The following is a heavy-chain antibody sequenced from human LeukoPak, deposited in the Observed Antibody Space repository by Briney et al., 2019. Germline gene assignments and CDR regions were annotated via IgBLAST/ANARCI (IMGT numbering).Heavy chain of an antibody. CDR1: GGSISSGSYY. Sequence: SQTLSLTCTVSGGSISSGSYYWSWIRQPAGKGLEWIGRIYTSGNTNYNPSLKSRVTISVDTSKNQFSLKLSSVTAADTAVYYCARAFIPYYDFWSEYYFDYWGQGTLVTVSS. CDR2: IYTSGNT. D-gene: IGHD3-3*01. J-gene: IGHJ4*02. CDR3: ARAFIPYYDFWSEYYFDY. V-gene: IGHV4-61*02.